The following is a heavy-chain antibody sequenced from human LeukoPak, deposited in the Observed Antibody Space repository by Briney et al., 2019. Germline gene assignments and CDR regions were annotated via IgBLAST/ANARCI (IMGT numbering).Heavy chain of an antibody. J-gene: IGHJ4*02. CDR1: GGSISSYY. Sequence: SETLSLTCTVSGGSISSYYWSWIRQPPGKGLEWIGYIYYSGSTNYNPSLKSRVTISVDTSKNQFSLKLSSVTAADTAVYYCARVRRRDYDFWSRRYYFDYWGQGTLVTVSS. D-gene: IGHD3-3*01. CDR2: IYYSGST. CDR3: ARVRRRDYDFWSRRYYFDY. V-gene: IGHV4-59*01.